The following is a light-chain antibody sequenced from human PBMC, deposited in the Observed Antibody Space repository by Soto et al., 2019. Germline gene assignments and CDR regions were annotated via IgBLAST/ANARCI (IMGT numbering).Light chain of an antibody. CDR2: GAS. J-gene: IGKJ4*01. Sequence: EIVLTQSPGTLSLSPGERATLSCRASQSVSSSFLTWYQQKPGQPPRLLIYGASSRATGIPDRFSGSGSGTDFTLTFSRLEPEDFAVYYCQQYGNSRLTFGGGTKVEIK. V-gene: IGKV3-20*01. CDR3: QQYGNSRLT. CDR1: QSVSSSF.